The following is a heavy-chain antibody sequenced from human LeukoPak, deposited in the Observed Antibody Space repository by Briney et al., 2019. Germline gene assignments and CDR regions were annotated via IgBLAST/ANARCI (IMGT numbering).Heavy chain of an antibody. CDR2: IYYSGST. J-gene: IGHJ4*02. V-gene: IGHV4-59*01. CDR3: ARAPYSDSWYSRNLNPPYYFDY. Sequence: SETLSLTCTVSGGSISSYYWSWIRQPPGKGLEWIGYIYYSGSTNYNPSLKSRVTISVDTSKNQFSLKLSSVTAADTAVYYCARAPYSDSWYSRNLNPPYYFDYWGPGTLVTVSS. D-gene: IGHD6-13*01. CDR1: GGSISSYY.